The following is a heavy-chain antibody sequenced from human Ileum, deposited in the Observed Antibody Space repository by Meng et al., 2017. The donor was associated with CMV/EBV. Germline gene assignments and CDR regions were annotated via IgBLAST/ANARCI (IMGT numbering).Heavy chain of an antibody. J-gene: IGHJ4*02. Sequence: GGSLRLSCAASGFTFSDYYMSWIRQAPGKGLEWLSYISSSGGTIYYTDSVKGRFTISRDNAKNSLYLQMNSLRAEDTAVYYCAREDDYRNYFDYWGRGTQVTVSS. V-gene: IGHV3-11*01. D-gene: IGHD4-11*01. CDR1: GFTFSDYY. CDR3: AREDDYRNYFDY. CDR2: ISSSGGTI.